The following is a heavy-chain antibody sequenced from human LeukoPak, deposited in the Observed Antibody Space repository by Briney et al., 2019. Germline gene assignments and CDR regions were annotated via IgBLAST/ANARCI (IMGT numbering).Heavy chain of an antibody. V-gene: IGHV4-34*01. D-gene: IGHD2-2*01. CDR3: ARGFLLVHQDIDS. Sequence: SETLSLTCAVYGGSFSDYYWNWIRQPPGKGLEWIGEINHSGNTNYNPSLKSRVTTSVDASKNQFSLKLRSVTAADTAVYYCARGFLLVHQDIDSWGQGTLVTVSS. CDR1: GGSFSDYY. J-gene: IGHJ4*02. CDR2: INHSGNT.